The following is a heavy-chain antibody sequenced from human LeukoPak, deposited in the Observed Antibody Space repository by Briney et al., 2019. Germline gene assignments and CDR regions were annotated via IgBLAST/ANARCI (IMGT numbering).Heavy chain of an antibody. V-gene: IGHV3-23*01. Sequence: GGSLRLSCAASGFTFSTYSTSWVRLASGKGLEWVSGISGSGANTYYADSVKGRFTISRDNSKNTLYLQMNSLRAEDTAVYYCAKNAYSSSSLYYFDYWGQGTLVTVSS. CDR2: ISGSGANT. D-gene: IGHD6-6*01. CDR1: GFTFSTYS. CDR3: AKNAYSSSSLYYFDY. J-gene: IGHJ4*02.